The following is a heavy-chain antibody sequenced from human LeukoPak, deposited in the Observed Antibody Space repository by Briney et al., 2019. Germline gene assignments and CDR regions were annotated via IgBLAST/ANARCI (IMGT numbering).Heavy chain of an antibody. CDR3: ARGSGYNPFDH. V-gene: IGHV4-59*01. D-gene: IGHD5-24*01. CDR1: GGSISPFY. J-gene: IGHJ4*02. Sequence: PSETLSLPCTVSGGSISPFYWSWIRQPPGKGLECIGYIYYSGSSYYNPSLKSRVTMSIDTSKNQFSLNLSSVTAADTAVYFCARGSGYNPFDHWGQGTLVTVSS. CDR2: IYYSGSS.